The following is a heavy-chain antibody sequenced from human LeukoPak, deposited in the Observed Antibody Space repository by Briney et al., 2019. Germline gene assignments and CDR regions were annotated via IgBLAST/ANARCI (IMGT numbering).Heavy chain of an antibody. CDR1: GGSISSYY. CDR3: ARRLDG. V-gene: IGHV4-4*08. J-gene: IGHJ5*02. CDR2: IYTSGIT. Sequence: SETLSLTCTVSGGSISSYYWSWIRQPPGKGLEWIGYIYTSGITNYNPSLKSRVTISVDTSKNQFSLKLTSVTAADTAVYYCARRLDGWGQGTLVTVSS.